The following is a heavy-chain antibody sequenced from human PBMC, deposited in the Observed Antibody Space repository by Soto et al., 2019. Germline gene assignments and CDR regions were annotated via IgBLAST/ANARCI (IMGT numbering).Heavy chain of an antibody. Sequence: SETLSLTCAVYGGSFIGYYWSWIRQPPGKGLEWIGEINHSGSTNYNPSLKSRVTISVDTSKNQFSLKLSSVTAADTAVYYCARGHAGAHWFDPWGQGTLVTVSS. CDR2: INHSGST. CDR3: ARGHAGAHWFDP. V-gene: IGHV4-34*01. CDR1: GGSFIGYY. J-gene: IGHJ5*02.